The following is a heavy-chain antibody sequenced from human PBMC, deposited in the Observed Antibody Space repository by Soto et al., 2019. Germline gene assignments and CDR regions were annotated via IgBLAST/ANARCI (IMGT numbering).Heavy chain of an antibody. CDR1: GYTFTSYC. D-gene: IGHD2-21*02. Sequence: VASVKVSCKASGYTFTSYCMHWVRQAPGQGLEWMGIINPSGGSTSYAQKFQGRLTMTRDTSTSTVYMKLSSLRSEDTAVYYCARDVTAVNWFDPWGQGTLVTVSS. CDR3: ARDVTAVNWFDP. CDR2: INPSGGST. J-gene: IGHJ5*02. V-gene: IGHV1-46*01.